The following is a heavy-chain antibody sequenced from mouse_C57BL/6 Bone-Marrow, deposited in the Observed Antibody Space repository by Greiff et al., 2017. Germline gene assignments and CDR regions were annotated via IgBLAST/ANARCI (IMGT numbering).Heavy chain of an antibody. Sequence: VKLQQSGPELVKPGASVKISCKASGYAFSSSWMNWVKQRPGKGLEWIGRIYPGDGDTNYNGKFKGKATLTADKSSSTAYMQLSSLTSEDSAVYFCARSDSNPGYFDVWGTGTTVTVSS. CDR3: ARSDSNPGYFDV. D-gene: IGHD2-5*01. CDR1: GYAFSSSW. CDR2: IYPGDGDT. V-gene: IGHV1-82*01. J-gene: IGHJ1*03.